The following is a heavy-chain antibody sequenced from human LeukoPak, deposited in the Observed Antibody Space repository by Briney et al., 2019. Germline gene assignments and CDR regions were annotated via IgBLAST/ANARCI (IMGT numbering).Heavy chain of an antibody. J-gene: IGHJ6*03. CDR3: ATQSRGIAARLGYYYYYMDV. CDR2: IIPIFGTA. Sequence: KVSCKASGGTFSSYAISWVRQAPGQGLEWMGGIIPIFGTASYAQKFQGRVTITTDESTSTAYMELSSLRSEDTAAYYCATQSRGIAARLGYYYYYMDVWGKGTTVTVSS. V-gene: IGHV1-69*05. CDR1: GGTFSSYA. D-gene: IGHD6-6*01.